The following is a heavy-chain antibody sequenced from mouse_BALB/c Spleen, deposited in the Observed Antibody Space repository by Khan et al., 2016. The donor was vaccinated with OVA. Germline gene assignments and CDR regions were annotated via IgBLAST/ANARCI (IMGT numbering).Heavy chain of an antibody. D-gene: IGHD4-1*02. CDR3: ARSNSYWYFDV. CDR2: INTYTGQP. J-gene: IGHJ1*01. CDR1: GYTFTNYG. Sequence: QVQLQQSGPELKKPGETVKISCTASGYTFTNYGMNWVKQAPGKGLKWMGWINTYTGQPTYPDEFKGRFAFSLETSASTAYLQINNLNNEDTATYFCARSNSYWYFDVWGAGTTVIVSS. V-gene: IGHV9-3-1*01.